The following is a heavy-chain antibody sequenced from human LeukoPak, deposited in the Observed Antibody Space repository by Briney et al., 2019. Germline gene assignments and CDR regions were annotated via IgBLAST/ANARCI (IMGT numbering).Heavy chain of an antibody. Sequence: GGSLRLSCAASGFTFSSYAMHWVRQAPGKGLEWVAVISYDGSNKYYADSVKGRFTISRDNSKNTLYLQMNSLRAEDTAVYYCARGRTGDFDYWGQGTLVTVSS. D-gene: IGHD7-27*01. CDR1: GFTFSSYA. CDR3: ARGRTGDFDY. CDR2: ISYDGSNK. V-gene: IGHV3-30*04. J-gene: IGHJ4*02.